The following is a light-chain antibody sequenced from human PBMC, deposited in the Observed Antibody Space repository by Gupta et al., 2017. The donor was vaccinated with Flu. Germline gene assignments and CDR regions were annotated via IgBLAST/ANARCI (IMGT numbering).Light chain of an antibody. CDR3: MQYLQTPYT. CDR1: QSLRHSNGYNY. V-gene: IGKV2-28*01. CDR2: LGS. J-gene: IGKJ2*01. Sequence: DIVMTHSPRSLPVTPGEPASISCRSSQSLRHSNGYNYLDWYLQKPGQSPQLLIYLGSNRASGVPDRFSGSGSGTDFTLKISRVEAEDVGVYYCMQYLQTPYTFGQGTKLEIK.